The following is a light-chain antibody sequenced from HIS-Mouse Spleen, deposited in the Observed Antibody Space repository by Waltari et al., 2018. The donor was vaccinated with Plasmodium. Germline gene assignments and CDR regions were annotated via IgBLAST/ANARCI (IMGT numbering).Light chain of an antibody. CDR1: TRDVGRFYL. V-gene: IGLV2-23*01. CDR3: CSYAGSSTYV. Sequence: QSALPQPASVSGSPGPPITIPCTGTTRDVGRFYLVSWYQQHPGKAPKLMIYEGSQRPSGVSNRFSGSKSGNTASLTISGLQAEDEADYYCCSYAGSSTYVFGTGTKVTVL. CDR2: EGS. J-gene: IGLJ1*01.